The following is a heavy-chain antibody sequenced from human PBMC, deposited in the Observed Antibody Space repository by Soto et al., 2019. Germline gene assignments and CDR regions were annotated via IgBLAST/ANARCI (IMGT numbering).Heavy chain of an antibody. J-gene: IGHJ6*01. CDR1: GESFNRYY. Sequence: PSETLSLTCAVYGESFNRYYWCCIRHPPGKGLEWIGEINHSGSTNYNPSLKSRVTISVDTSKNQFSLKLSSVTAADTAVYYCARSVRGELLYSCGDYCDGKDVWRRGASVTGSA. CDR3: ARSVRGELLYSCGDYCDGKDV. D-gene: IGHD3-10*01. V-gene: IGHV4-34*01. CDR2: INHSGST.